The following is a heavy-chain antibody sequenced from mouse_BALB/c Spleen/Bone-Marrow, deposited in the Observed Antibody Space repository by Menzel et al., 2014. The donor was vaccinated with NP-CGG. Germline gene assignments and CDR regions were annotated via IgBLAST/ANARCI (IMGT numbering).Heavy chain of an antibody. CDR3: AREIINDYHWYFDA. J-gene: IGHJ1*01. V-gene: IGHV7-3*02. D-gene: IGHD2-4*01. CDR1: GFTFTDYY. Sequence: EVKVVESGGGLVQPGGSLRLSCATSGFTFTDYYMSWVRQPPGKALEWLGFIRNKANGYTTEYSASVKGRFTISRDNSQSILYLQMNTLRAEDSATYYCAREIINDYHWYFDAWGAGTTVTVSS. CDR2: IRNKANGYTT.